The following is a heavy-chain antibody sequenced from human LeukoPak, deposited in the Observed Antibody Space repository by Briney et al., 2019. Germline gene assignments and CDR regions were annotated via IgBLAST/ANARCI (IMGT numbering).Heavy chain of an antibody. V-gene: IGHV3-21*01. Sequence: GGSLRLSCAASGFTFCSYSMNCVCQAPGKGLEWVSSISGSSSYIYYADSVKGRFTISRDNAKNSLYLQMNSLRAEDTAVYYCATDLNISSPAWGQGTLVTVSS. J-gene: IGHJ5*02. D-gene: IGHD3-3*02. CDR2: ISGSSSYI. CDR1: GFTFCSYS. CDR3: ATDLNISSPA.